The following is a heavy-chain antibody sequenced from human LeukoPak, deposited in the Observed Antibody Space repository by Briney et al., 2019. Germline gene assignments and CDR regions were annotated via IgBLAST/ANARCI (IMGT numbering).Heavy chain of an antibody. D-gene: IGHD6-13*01. CDR3: ARGDQIAAAGRNWYFDL. J-gene: IGHJ2*01. V-gene: IGHV1-46*01. Sequence: ASVKVSCKASGYTFTSYYMHWVRQAPGQGLEWMGIINPSGGSTSYAQKFQGRVTMARDTSTSTVYMELSGLRSEDTAVYYCARGDQIAAAGRNWYFDLWGRGTLVTVSS. CDR1: GYTFTSYY. CDR2: INPSGGST.